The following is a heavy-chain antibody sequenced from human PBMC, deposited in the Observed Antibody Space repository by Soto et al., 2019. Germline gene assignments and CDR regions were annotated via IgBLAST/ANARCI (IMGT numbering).Heavy chain of an antibody. J-gene: IGHJ4*02. CDR1: GGTFSSYA. Sequence: SVKVSCKASGGTFSSYAISWVRQAPGQGLEWMGGIIPIFGTANYAQKFQGRVTITADESTSTAYMELSSLRSEDTAVYYCARECTNSVCSSYFDYWGQGTLVTVS. V-gene: IGHV1-69*13. CDR3: ARECTNSVCSSYFDY. D-gene: IGHD2-8*01. CDR2: IIPIFGTA.